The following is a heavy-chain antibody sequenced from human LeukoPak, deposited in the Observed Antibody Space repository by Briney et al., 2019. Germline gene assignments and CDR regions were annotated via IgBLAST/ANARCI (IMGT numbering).Heavy chain of an antibody. Sequence: PSETLSLTCTVSGYSLRSGYYWGWIRLAPGKGLEWIGSIYHSGSTYYNLSLRRRVIMSVDTSKNQFSLKVNSVTAADTAIYYCARSDIVVLPAGRGSRYFYMDVWGRGTTVAVSS. D-gene: IGHD2-2*01. J-gene: IGHJ6*03. V-gene: IGHV4-38-2*02. CDR3: ARSDIVVLPAGRGSRYFYMDV. CDR1: GYSLRSGYY. CDR2: IYHSGST.